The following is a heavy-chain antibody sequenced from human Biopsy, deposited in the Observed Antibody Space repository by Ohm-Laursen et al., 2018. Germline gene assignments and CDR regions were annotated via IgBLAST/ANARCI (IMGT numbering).Heavy chain of an antibody. J-gene: IGHJ2*01. CDR3: ARTPGKAVAGRFLDL. V-gene: IGHV3-23*01. D-gene: IGHD6-19*01. CDR1: GFTFSTYA. CDR2: ITGSGGST. Sequence: SLRLSCAASGFTFSTYAMTWVRQAPGEGLEWVSSITGSGGSTYYPDSVKGRFTISRDNSKNSLYLQMNSLRAEDTAVYYCARTPGKAVAGRFLDLWGRGTLVTVSS.